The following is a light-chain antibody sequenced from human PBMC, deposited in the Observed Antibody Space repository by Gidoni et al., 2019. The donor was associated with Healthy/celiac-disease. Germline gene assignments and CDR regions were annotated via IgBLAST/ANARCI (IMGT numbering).Light chain of an antibody. CDR3: QAWDSSTGV. V-gene: IGLV3-1*01. CDR1: KLGDEY. CDR2: QDS. Sequence: SYELTQPPSVSVSPGQTASITCSGDKLGDEYACWYQQKPGQAPVLVIYQDSKRPSGIPERFSGANSGNTATLTISGTQAMDEDDYYCQAWDSSTGVFGGGTKLTVL. J-gene: IGLJ2*01.